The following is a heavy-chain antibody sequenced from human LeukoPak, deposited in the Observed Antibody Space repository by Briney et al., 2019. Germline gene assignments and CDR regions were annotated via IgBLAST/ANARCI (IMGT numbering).Heavy chain of an antibody. V-gene: IGHV1-18*01. Sequence: ASVKASCKASGYTFTSYGISWVRQAPGQGLEWMGWISAYNGNTNYAQKLQGRVTMTTDTSTSTAYMELRSLRSDDTAVYYCARDLSFMVRGVLYFGYWGQGTLVTVSS. J-gene: IGHJ4*02. CDR1: GYTFTSYG. CDR3: ARDLSFMVRGVLYFGY. CDR2: ISAYNGNT. D-gene: IGHD3-10*01.